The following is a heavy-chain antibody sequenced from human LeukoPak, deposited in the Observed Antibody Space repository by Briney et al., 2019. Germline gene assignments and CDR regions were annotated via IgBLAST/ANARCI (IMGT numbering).Heavy chain of an antibody. CDR1: GFTFSSYA. V-gene: IGHV3-23*01. J-gene: IGHJ4*02. Sequence: GASLRLSCAASGFTFSSYAMSWVRQAPGKGLEWVSAISGSGGSTYYADSVKGRFTISRDNSKNTLYLQMNSLRAEDTAAYYCANVSPYYFDYWGQGTLVTVSS. CDR3: ANVSPYYFDY. CDR2: ISGSGGST.